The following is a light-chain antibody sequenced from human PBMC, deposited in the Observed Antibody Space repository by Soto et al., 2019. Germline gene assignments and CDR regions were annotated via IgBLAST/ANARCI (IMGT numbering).Light chain of an antibody. Sequence: EIVLTQSPATLSLSPGERATLSCMASESTSGYLAWYQQKPGQAPRLLIYDASNRATGIPARFSGSGSGTDFSLTFSSLEPEDFAVYYCQQRSNIFGPGTKVDIK. J-gene: IGKJ3*01. V-gene: IGKV3-11*01. CDR1: ESTSGY. CDR3: QQRSNI. CDR2: DAS.